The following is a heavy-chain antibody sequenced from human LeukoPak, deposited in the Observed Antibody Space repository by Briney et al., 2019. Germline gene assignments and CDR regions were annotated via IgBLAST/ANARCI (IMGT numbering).Heavy chain of an antibody. CDR1: GGTFSSYA. Sequence: GASVKVSCKASGGTFSSYAISWVRQAPGQGLEWMGRIIPILGIANYAQKFQGRVTITADKSTSTAYMELSSLRSEDTAVYYCARDWGALGYCSGGSCYLDYWGQGTLVTVS. D-gene: IGHD2-15*01. CDR2: IIPILGIA. J-gene: IGHJ4*02. V-gene: IGHV1-69*04. CDR3: ARDWGALGYCSGGSCYLDY.